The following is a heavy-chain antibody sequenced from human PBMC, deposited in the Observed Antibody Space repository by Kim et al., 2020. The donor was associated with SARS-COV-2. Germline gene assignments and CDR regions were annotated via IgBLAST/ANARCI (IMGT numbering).Heavy chain of an antibody. CDR2: INQDGRNP. CDR1: GFTFSNYW. CDR3: WGSDLSSGVDV. J-gene: IGHJ6*02. Sequence: GGSLRLSCAASGFTFSNYWMHWVRQAPGKGLVWVSNINQDGRNPRYADSVKGRFTISRDSAMNTLYLQMNSLRAEDTAAYYCWGSDLSSGVDVWGQGTTVTVS. D-gene: IGHD3-16*01. V-gene: IGHV3-74*01.